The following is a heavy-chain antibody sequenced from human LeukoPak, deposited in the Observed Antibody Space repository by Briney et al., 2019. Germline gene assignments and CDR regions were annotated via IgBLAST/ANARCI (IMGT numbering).Heavy chain of an antibody. CDR2: IYTSGST. CDR1: GGSISSGSYY. D-gene: IGHD2-2*01. CDR3: AREVVPAAKYDY. J-gene: IGHJ4*02. V-gene: IGHV4-61*02. Sequence: SQTLSLTXTVSGGSISSGSYYWSWIRQPAGKGLEWIGRIYTSGSTNYNPSLKSRVTISVDTSKNQFSLKLSSVTAADTAVYYCAREVVPAAKYDYWGQGALVTVSS.